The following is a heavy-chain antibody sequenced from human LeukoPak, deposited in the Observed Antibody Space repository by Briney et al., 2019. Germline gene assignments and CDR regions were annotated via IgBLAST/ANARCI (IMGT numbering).Heavy chain of an antibody. CDR2: MSGIGGFV. CDR1: GFTFTDYT. J-gene: IGHJ4*02. D-gene: IGHD1-14*01. CDR3: ARDLTLSY. Sequence: GGSLRLSCAASGFTFTDYTLNWVRQARGKGLEWVSSMSGIGGFVHYADSVKGRFTISRDNARSSLFLQMTSLRAEDTAVYFCARDLTLSYWGQGTLVTVSS. V-gene: IGHV3-21*01.